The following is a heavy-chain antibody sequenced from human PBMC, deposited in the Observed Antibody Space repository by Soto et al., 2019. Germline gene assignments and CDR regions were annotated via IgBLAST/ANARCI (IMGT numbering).Heavy chain of an antibody. D-gene: IGHD3-16*01. V-gene: IGHV4-59*01. J-gene: IGHJ6*03. CDR1: GGSISSDY. Sequence: SETLPLTCTVSGGSISSDYWSWIRQPPGKGLEWIGYIYYSGSTNYNPSLKSRVTISVDTSKNQFSLKLSSVTAADTAVYYCARTPGMWGYYYYYYMDVWGKGTTVTVSS. CDR3: ARTPGMWGYYYYYYMDV. CDR2: IYYSGST.